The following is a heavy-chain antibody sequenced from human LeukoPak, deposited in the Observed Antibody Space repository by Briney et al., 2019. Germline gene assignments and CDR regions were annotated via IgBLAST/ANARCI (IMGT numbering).Heavy chain of an antibody. CDR1: GGSISSSSYY. CDR2: IYYSGST. V-gene: IGHV4-39*01. J-gene: IGHJ4*02. CDR3: ARRYSYSSLPDY. D-gene: IGHD6-19*01. Sequence: SETLSLTCTASGGSISSSSYYWGWIRQPPGKGLEWIGSIYYSGSTYYNPSLKSRVTISVDTSKNQFSLKVSSVTAADTAVYYCARRYSYSSLPDYWGQGTLVTVSS.